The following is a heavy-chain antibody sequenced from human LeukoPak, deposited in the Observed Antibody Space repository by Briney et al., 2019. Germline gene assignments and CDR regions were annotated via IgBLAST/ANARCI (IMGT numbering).Heavy chain of an antibody. CDR3: AKDSKTYSGSYGVDY. V-gene: IGHV3-30*02. CDR1: GFTFSSYG. CDR2: IRYDGSNK. Sequence: GGSLRLSCAASGFTFSSYGMHWVRQAPGKGLEWVAFIRYDGSNKYYADSVKGRFTIFRDNSKNTLYLQMNSLRAEDTAVYYCAKDSKTYSGSYGVDYWGQGTLVTVSS. J-gene: IGHJ4*02. D-gene: IGHD1-26*01.